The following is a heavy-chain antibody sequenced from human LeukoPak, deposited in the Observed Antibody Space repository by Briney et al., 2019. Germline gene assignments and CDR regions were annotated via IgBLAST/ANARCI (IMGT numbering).Heavy chain of an antibody. D-gene: IGHD3-10*01. CDR3: AKSVYHSGNY. CDR1: GLTISTYG. Sequence: GGSLRLSCAASGLTISTYGMSWVRQAPGKGLEWVSSISGGTTYYADSVKGRFTISRDNSKNTVSLQMNSLRAEDTAVYYCAKSVYHSGNYWGQGTLVTVSS. J-gene: IGHJ4*02. CDR2: ISGGTT. V-gene: IGHV3-23*01.